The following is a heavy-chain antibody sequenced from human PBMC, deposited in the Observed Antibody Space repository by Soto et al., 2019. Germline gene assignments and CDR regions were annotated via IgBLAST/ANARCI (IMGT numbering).Heavy chain of an antibody. J-gene: IGHJ6*02. D-gene: IGHD3-22*01. Sequence: SETLSLTYAVYGGSFSGYYWSWIRQPPGKGLEWIGEINHSGSTNYNPSLKSRVTISVDTSKNQFSLKLSSVTAADTAVYYCARNTYYYDSSGYYYDYYYYGMDVWGQGTTVTVSS. CDR3: ARNTYYYDSSGYYYDYYYYGMDV. V-gene: IGHV4-34*01. CDR1: GGSFSGYY. CDR2: INHSGST.